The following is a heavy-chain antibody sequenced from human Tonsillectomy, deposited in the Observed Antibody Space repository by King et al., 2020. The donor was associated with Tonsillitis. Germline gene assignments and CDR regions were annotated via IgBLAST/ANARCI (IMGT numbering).Heavy chain of an antibody. Sequence: VQLVESGGGLVQPGGSLRLSCSASGLTFSSYAMHWVRLAPGKGLQSVSSIRDNGGSTNYADSVKGRFTISRDNSKNTLYLQMSSLRAEDTAVYYCVRDSNWYYMDVWGRGTTVTVSS. J-gene: IGHJ6*03. CDR2: IRDNGGST. CDR3: VRDSNWYYMDV. CDR1: GLTFSSYA. V-gene: IGHV3-64D*06.